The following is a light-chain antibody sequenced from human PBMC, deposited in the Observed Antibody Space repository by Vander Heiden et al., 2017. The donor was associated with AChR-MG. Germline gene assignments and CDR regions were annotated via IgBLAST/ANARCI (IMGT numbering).Light chain of an antibody. CDR3: QAWDSSTYGV. J-gene: IGLJ2*01. V-gene: IGLV3-1*01. Sequence: YELTQPPPVSVSPGQTASITCSGDKLGDKYACWYQQKPGQAPGLVIYQDSKRPSGIPERFSGSNSGTTATLTISGTQAMDEADYYCQAWDSSTYGVFGGGTKLTVL. CDR1: KLGDKY. CDR2: QDS.